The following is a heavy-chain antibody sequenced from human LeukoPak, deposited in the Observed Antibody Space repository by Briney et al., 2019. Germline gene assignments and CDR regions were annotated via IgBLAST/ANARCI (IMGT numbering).Heavy chain of an antibody. CDR2: IYYSGST. Sequence: SETLSLTCTVSGGSISSYYWSWIRQPPGKGLEWIGYIYYSGSTYYNPSLKSRVTISVDTSKNQFSLKLSSVTAADTAVYYCARLRIMVRGVKYFDYWGQGTLVTVSS. CDR1: GGSISSYY. D-gene: IGHD3-10*01. CDR3: ARLRIMVRGVKYFDY. V-gene: IGHV4-59*06. J-gene: IGHJ4*02.